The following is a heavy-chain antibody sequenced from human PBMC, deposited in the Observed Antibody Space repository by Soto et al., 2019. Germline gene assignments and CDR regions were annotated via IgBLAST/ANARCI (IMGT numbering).Heavy chain of an antibody. D-gene: IGHD4-17*01. V-gene: IGHV1-8*01. Sequence: QVQLVQSGAEVKKPGASVTVSCKASGYTFINYDINWVRQATGQGLEWMGWMNLNSGYTGYAQKFQGRVTMTRDNSIRTAFMELSSLRSEDTAVYYCARANGDFDYWGQGTLVTVSS. CDR2: MNLNSGYT. J-gene: IGHJ4*02. CDR1: GYTFINYD. CDR3: ARANGDFDY.